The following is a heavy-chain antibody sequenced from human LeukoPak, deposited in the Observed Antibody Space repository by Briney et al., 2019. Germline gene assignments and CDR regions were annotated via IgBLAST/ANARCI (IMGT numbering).Heavy chain of an antibody. D-gene: IGHD6-13*01. CDR1: GGTFSSYA. J-gene: IGHJ5*02. V-gene: IGHV1-69*05. CDR2: IIPIFGTA. Sequence: VASVKVSCKASGGTFSSYAISWVRQAPGQGLEWMGRIIPIFGTANYAQKFQGRVTITTDESTSTAYMELSSLRSEDTAVYYCARTNLGVAAAGTVRYNWFDPWGQGTLVTVSS. CDR3: ARTNLGVAAAGTVRYNWFDP.